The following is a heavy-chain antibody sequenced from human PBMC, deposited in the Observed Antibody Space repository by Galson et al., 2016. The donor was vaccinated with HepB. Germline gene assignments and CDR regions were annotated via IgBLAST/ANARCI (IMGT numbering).Heavy chain of an antibody. CDR3: ARVFRHKNYEWFDP. D-gene: IGHD1-7*01. CDR2: IIPNFGPA. V-gene: IGHV1-69*13. J-gene: IGHJ5*02. Sequence: SVKVSCKASGGPFTNHAIGWVRQAPGQGLEWMGSIIPNFGPANYAQDFQDRFTITADESTTTPDRERSSLRSEDTAVYYCARVFRHKNYEWFDPWGQGTPVTVSS. CDR1: GGPFTNHA.